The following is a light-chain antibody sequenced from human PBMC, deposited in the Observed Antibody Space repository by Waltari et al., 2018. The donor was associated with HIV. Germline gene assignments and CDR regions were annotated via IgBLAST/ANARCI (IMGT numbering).Light chain of an antibody. J-gene: IGLJ1*01. CDR2: AVT. CDR1: SSDVASYNL. Sequence: GQSITISCTGTSSDVASYNLVSWYQHHPGKAPKVMIYAVTKRPSGVSDRFSGSKSGNTASLTISGLQAEDEADYYCCSYAGTSTYVFGTGTKVTVL. V-gene: IGLV2-23*02. CDR3: CSYAGTSTYV.